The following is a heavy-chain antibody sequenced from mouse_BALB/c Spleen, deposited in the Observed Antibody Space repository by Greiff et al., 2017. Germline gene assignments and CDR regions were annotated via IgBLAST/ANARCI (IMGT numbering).Heavy chain of an antibody. CDR3: ARRGNWDAWFAY. D-gene: IGHD4-1*01. CDR2: IDPANGNT. CDR1: GFNIKDTY. Sequence: VQLQQSGAELVKPGASVKLSCTASGFNIKDTYMHWVKQRPEQGLEWIGRIDPANGNTKYDPKFQGKATITADTSSNTAYLQLSSLTSEDTAVYYCARRGNWDAWFAYWGQGTLVTVSA. V-gene: IGHV14-3*02. J-gene: IGHJ3*01.